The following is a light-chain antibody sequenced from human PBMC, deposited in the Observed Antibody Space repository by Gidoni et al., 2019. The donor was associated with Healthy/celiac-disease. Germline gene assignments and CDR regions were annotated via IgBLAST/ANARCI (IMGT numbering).Light chain of an antibody. Sequence: DIQMTQSPSTLSASVGDRVTITCRASQSISSWLAWYPQKPGKAPKLLIYKASSLESGVPSRFSGSGSGTEFTLTISSLQPDDFATYYCQQYNSYSPGFGQGTKLEIK. J-gene: IGKJ2*03. V-gene: IGKV1-5*03. CDR1: QSISSW. CDR3: QQYNSYSPG. CDR2: KAS.